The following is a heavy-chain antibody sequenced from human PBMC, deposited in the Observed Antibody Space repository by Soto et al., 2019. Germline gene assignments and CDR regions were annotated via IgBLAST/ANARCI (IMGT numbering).Heavy chain of an antibody. Sequence: ASVKVSCKVSGYTLTELSMHWVRQAPGKGLEWMGGFDPEDGETIYVQKFQGRVTMTEDTSTDTAYMELSSLRSEDTAVYYCATCSQGELRYYYYGMDVWGQGTTVTVSS. CDR3: ATCSQGELRYYYYGMDV. V-gene: IGHV1-24*01. CDR2: FDPEDGET. J-gene: IGHJ6*02. D-gene: IGHD1-26*01. CDR1: GYTLTELS.